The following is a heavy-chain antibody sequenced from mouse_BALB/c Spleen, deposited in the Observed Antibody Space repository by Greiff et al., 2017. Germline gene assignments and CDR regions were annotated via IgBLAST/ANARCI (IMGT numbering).Heavy chain of an antibody. V-gene: IGHV1S81*02. Sequence: LVESGAELVKPGASVKLSCKASGYTFTSYYMYWVKQRPGQGLEWIGEINPSNGGTNFNEKFKSKATLTVDKSSSTAYMQLSSLTSEDSAVYYCTRDYGFPAWFAYWGQGTLVTVSA. D-gene: IGHD1-2*01. CDR2: INPSNGGT. CDR3: TRDYGFPAWFAY. CDR1: GYTFTSYY. J-gene: IGHJ3*01.